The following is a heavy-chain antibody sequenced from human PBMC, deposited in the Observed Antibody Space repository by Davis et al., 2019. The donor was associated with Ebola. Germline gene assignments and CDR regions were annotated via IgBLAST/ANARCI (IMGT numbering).Heavy chain of an antibody. V-gene: IGHV1-3*01. CDR2: INAGNGDT. D-gene: IGHD5-12*01. J-gene: IGHJ6*02. CDR1: GYIFTTYA. CDR3: AVQWLRHYYYYGMDV. Sequence: AASVKVSCKASGYIFTTYAIHWVRQAPGQRLEWMGWINAGNGDTKSSQKFQGRVTITADVSTSTAYMELSSLRSEDTAVYYCAVQWLRHYYYYGMDVWGQGTTVTVSS.